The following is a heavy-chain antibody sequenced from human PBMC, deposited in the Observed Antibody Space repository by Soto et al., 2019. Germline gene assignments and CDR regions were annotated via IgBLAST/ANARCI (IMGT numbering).Heavy chain of an antibody. CDR1: GYTLTSYG. CDR3: ARDHLITTAYYYYGMDV. V-gene: IGHV1-18*04. D-gene: IGHD1-20*01. J-gene: IGHJ6*02. Sequence: ASVKVSCKASGYTLTSYGISWVRQAPGQGLEWMGWISAYNGNTNYAQKLQGRVTMTTDTSTSTAYMELRSLRSDDTAVYYCARDHLITTAYYYYGMDVWGQGTTVTVSS. CDR2: ISAYNGNT.